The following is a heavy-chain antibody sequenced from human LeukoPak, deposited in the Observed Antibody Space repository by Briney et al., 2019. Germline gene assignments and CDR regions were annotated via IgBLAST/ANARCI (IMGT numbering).Heavy chain of an antibody. D-gene: IGHD5-18*01. Sequence: SETLSLTCTVSGGSISSYYWSWIRQPPGKGLEWIGYIYYSGSTNYNPSLKSRVTISVDTSKNQFSLKLSSVTAADTAVYYCARARHSPRYLDLWGRGTLVTVSS. CDR2: IYYSGST. CDR3: ARARHSPRYLDL. CDR1: GGSISSYY. V-gene: IGHV4-59*01. J-gene: IGHJ2*01.